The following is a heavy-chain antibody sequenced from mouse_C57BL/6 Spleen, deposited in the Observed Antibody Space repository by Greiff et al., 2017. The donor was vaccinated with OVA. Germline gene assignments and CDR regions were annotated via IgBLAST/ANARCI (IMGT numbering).Heavy chain of an antibody. CDR2: IDPSDSYT. CDR1: GYTFTSYW. V-gene: IGHV1-50*01. CDR3: AREFAY. J-gene: IGHJ3*01. Sequence: QVQLQQPGAELVKPGASVKLSCKASGYTFTSYWMQWVKQRPGQGLEWIGEIDPSDSYTNYNQKFKGKATLTVDTSSSTAYMQLSSLTSEDSAVYYCAREFAYWGQGTLFTVSA.